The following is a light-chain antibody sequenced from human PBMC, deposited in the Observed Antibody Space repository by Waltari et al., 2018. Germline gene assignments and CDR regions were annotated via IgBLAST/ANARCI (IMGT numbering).Light chain of an antibody. CDR2: GAS. CDR1: QSVGSN. J-gene: IGKJ2*01. V-gene: IGKV3D-15*01. CDR3: QQSDSTPYT. Sequence: EIVMTQSPATLSGSPGERAPLSCRASQSVGSNLAWYQQKPGQAPRLLIYGASSRATGIPDRFSGSGSGTDFTLTISRLEPEDFATYYCQQSDSTPYTFGQGTKLEIK.